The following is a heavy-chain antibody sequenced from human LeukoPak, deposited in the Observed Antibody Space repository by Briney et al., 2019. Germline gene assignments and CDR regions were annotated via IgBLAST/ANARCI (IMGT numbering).Heavy chain of an antibody. CDR2: ISAYNGNT. CDR1: GYTFTSYG. CDR3: ARPYYYGSGSYYFDY. D-gene: IGHD3-10*01. Sequence: ASVKVSCKASGYTFTSYGISWVRQAPGQGLEWMGWISAYNGNTNYAQKLQGRVTMTTDTSTSTAYTELRSLRSDDTAVYYCARPYYYGSGSYYFDYWGQGTLVIVSS. J-gene: IGHJ4*02. V-gene: IGHV1-18*01.